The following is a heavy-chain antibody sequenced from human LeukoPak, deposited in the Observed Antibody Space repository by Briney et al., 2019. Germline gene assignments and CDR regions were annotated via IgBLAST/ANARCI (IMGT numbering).Heavy chain of an antibody. D-gene: IGHD3-22*01. J-gene: IGHJ4*02. Sequence: GASVKVSCKAFGYTFTSNYMHWVRQAPGQGPEWMGVISPSGGSTTYAQKFQGRVTMTRNTSISTAYMELSSLRSEDTAVYYCARGRAARYYYDSSGQSDYWGQGTLVTVSS. V-gene: IGHV1-46*01. CDR2: ISPSGGST. CDR3: ARGRAARYYYDSSGQSDY. CDR1: GYTFTSNY.